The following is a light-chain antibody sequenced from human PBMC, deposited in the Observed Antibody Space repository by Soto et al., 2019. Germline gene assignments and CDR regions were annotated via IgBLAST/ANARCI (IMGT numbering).Light chain of an antibody. V-gene: IGKV3-11*01. CDR1: QSVSSSY. CDR3: QQRSNWPPIT. Sequence: EIVLTQSPGTLSLSPGERATLSCRASQSVSSSYLAWYQQKPGQAPRLLIYGASNRATGIPARFSGSGSGTDFTLTISSLEPEDFVVYYCQQRSNWPPITFGQGTRLEIK. J-gene: IGKJ5*01. CDR2: GAS.